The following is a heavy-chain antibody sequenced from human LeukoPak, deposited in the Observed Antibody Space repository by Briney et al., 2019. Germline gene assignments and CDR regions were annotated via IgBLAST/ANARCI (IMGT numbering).Heavy chain of an antibody. V-gene: IGHV1-46*01. J-gene: IGHJ4*02. D-gene: IGHD6-19*01. Sequence: ASVKVSCKASGYTFTSYYMHWVRQAPGQGFEWMGIINPSGGSTGYAQKFQGRVTMTRDTSTSTVYMELSSLRSEDTAVYYCARLGGWYRYYFDYWGQGTLVTVSS. CDR2: INPSGGST. CDR3: ARLGGWYRYYFDY. CDR1: GYTFTSYY.